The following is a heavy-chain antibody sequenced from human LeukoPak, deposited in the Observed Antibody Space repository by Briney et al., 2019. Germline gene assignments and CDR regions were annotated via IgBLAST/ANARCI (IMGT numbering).Heavy chain of an antibody. CDR1: GLTVSGNY. V-gene: IGHV3-66*02. J-gene: IGHJ5*02. D-gene: IGHD2-2*01. Sequence: PGGSLRLSCAASGLTVSGNYMSWVRQAPGKGLEWVSVIYSGGSTYYADSVKGRFTISRDNSKNTLYLQMNSLRAEDTAVYCCARVKGTTTWSHWFDPWGQGTLVTVSS. CDR3: ARVKGTTTWSHWFDP. CDR2: IYSGGST.